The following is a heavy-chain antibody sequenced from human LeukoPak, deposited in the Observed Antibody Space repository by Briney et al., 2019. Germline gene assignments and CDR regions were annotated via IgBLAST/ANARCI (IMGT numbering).Heavy chain of an antibody. Sequence: PGGSLRLSCAASGFTFSSYSMNWVRQAPGKGLEWVSYISSSSSTIYYADSVKGRFTISRDNAKNSLLLQMNSLRAEDTAVYYCVRPQVNDYGDCGIWGQGTMVAVSS. V-gene: IGHV3-48*04. CDR2: ISSSSSTI. CDR1: GFTFSSYS. J-gene: IGHJ3*02. CDR3: VRPQVNDYGDCGI. D-gene: IGHD4-17*01.